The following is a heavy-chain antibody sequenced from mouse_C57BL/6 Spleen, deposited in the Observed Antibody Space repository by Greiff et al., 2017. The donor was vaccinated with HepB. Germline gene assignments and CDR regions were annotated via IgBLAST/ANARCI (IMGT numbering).Heavy chain of an antibody. V-gene: IGHV1-18*01. CDR1: GYTFTDYN. CDR2: INPNNGGT. CDR3: AREVLRNYWYFDV. D-gene: IGHD1-1*01. J-gene: IGHJ1*03. Sequence: EVQLQQSGPELVKPGASVKIPCKASGYTFTDYNMDWVKQSHGKSLEWIGDINPNNGGTIYNQKFKSKATLTVDKSSSPAYMELRSLTSEDTAVYYCAREVLRNYWYFDVWGTGTTVTVSS.